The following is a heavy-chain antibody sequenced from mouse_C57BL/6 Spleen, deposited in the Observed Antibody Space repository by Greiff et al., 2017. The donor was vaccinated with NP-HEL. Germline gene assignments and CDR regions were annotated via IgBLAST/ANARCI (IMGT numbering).Heavy chain of an antibody. CDR1: GYTFTSYW. CDR2: IHPNSGST. CDR3: ARGDYGSRGAY. D-gene: IGHD1-1*01. V-gene: IGHV1-64*01. J-gene: IGHJ3*01. Sequence: QVQLKQPGAELVKPGASVKLSCKASGYTFTSYWMHWVKQRPGQGLEWIGMIHPNSGSTNYNEKFKSKATLTVDKSSSTAYMQLSSLTSEDSAVYYCARGDYGSRGAYWGQGTLVTVSA.